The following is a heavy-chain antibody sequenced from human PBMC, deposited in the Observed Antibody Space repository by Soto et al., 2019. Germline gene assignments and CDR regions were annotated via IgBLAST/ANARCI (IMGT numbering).Heavy chain of an antibody. Sequence: QLQLQESGPGLVKPSETLSLTCTVSGGSISSSSFHWGWIRQPPGKGLEWIGSIYYSGSTYYSPSLQSRGTISVETSKNQFSLKLSSVTAADTAVYYCARRERAAGTDWWFDPWGQGTLVTVSS. CDR2: IYYSGST. D-gene: IGHD6-13*01. V-gene: IGHV4-39*01. CDR3: ARRERAAGTDWWFDP. J-gene: IGHJ5*02. CDR1: GGSISSSSFH.